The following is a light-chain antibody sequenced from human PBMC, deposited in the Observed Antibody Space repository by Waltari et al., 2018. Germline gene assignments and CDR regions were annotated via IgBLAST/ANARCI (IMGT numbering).Light chain of an antibody. Sequence: IVMTQTPDSLTVSLGASATINRKSTQSDLSSSNNKNYLAWYQQKPGQPPKLLIYWASTRESGVPDRFSGSGSGTDFTLTISSLQAEDVAVYYCQQCYTTPWTFGQGTKVEIK. CDR1: QSDLSSSNNKNY. CDR3: QQCYTTPWT. CDR2: WAS. J-gene: IGKJ1*01. V-gene: IGKV4-1*01.